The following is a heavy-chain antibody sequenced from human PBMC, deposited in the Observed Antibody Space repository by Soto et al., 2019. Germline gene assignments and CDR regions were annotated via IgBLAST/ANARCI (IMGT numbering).Heavy chain of an antibody. Sequence: GGSLRLSCAASGFTFSSYSMNWVRQAPGKGLEWVSSISSSSSYIYYADSVKGRFTISRDNAKNSLYLQMNSLRAEDTAVYYCARALYSGYDQIKYYFDYWGQGTLVTVSS. D-gene: IGHD5-12*01. J-gene: IGHJ4*02. CDR3: ARALYSGYDQIKYYFDY. V-gene: IGHV3-21*01. CDR1: GFTFSSYS. CDR2: ISSSSSYI.